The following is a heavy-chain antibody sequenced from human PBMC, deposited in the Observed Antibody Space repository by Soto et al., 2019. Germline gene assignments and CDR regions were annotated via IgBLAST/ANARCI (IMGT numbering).Heavy chain of an antibody. V-gene: IGHV3-23*01. J-gene: IGHJ6*02. CDR1: GFTFSSYA. CDR2: ISGSGGST. Sequence: GGSLRLSCAASGFTFSSYAMSWVRQAPGKGLEWVSAISGSGGSTYYADSVKGRFTISRDNSKNTLYRQMNSLGAEDTAVYYCAKDLRYSRDPYGMDVWGQGTTVTVSS. CDR3: AKDLRYSRDPYGMDV. D-gene: IGHD6-13*01.